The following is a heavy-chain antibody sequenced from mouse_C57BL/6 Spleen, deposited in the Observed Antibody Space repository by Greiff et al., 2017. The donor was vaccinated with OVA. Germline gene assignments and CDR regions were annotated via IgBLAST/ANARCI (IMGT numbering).Heavy chain of an antibody. CDR2: ISSGSSTI. J-gene: IGHJ4*01. D-gene: IGHD1-1*01. V-gene: IGHV5-17*01. CDR3: ARRGSTGGSTHYYAMDY. Sequence: EVKLVESGGGLVKPGGSLKLSCAASGFTFSDYGMHWVRQAPEKGLEWVGYISSGSSTIYYEDTVKARFTISRDNAKNTLFLQMTSLRSEDTAMYYCARRGSTGGSTHYYAMDYWGQGTSVTVSS. CDR1: GFTFSDYG.